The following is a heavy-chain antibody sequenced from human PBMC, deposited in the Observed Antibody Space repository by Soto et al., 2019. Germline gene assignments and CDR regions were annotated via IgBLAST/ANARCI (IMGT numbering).Heavy chain of an antibody. V-gene: IGHV4-59*12. D-gene: IGHD3-22*01. J-gene: IGHJ4*02. Sequence: ASETLSLTCTVSGGSIIRYCWSWIRQPPGKGLEWIGYIYYSGSTNYNPSLKSRVTISVDTSKNQFSLKLSSVTAADTAVYYCIREARFWYYDSSGYYLDYWGQGTLLTVSS. CDR2: IYYSGST. CDR1: GGSIIRYC. CDR3: IREARFWYYDSSGYYLDY.